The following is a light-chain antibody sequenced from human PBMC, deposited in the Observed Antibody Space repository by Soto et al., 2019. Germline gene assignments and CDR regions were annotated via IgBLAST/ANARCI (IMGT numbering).Light chain of an antibody. Sequence: EIVMTQSPATLSVSPGERSTLSCMASQSVSSNLAWYQQKPGQAPRLLIYGASTRATGIPVRFSGSGSGTEFTLTISSLQSEDLAVYYCQQYTNWTFGQGTKVDIK. CDR1: QSVSSN. J-gene: IGKJ1*01. CDR3: QQYTNWT. CDR2: GAS. V-gene: IGKV3-15*01.